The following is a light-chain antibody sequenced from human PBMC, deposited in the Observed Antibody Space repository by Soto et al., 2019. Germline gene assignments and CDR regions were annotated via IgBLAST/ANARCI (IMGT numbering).Light chain of an antibody. CDR1: QSVNIN. CDR3: QQYKKWPRT. Sequence: TLSVSPGERATLSCRASQSVNINLAWYQQKPGQAPRLLIFGASSRANGIPARFSGSGSGTEFTLTISNLQTEDFAVYYCQQYKKWPRTFGQGTKVDIK. CDR2: GAS. V-gene: IGKV3-15*01. J-gene: IGKJ1*01.